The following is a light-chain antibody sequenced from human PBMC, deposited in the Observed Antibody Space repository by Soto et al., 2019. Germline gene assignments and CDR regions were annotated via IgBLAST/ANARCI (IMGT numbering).Light chain of an antibody. CDR3: QQYSSLPYT. CDR2: GVS. Sequence: ESVLTQSPGTLSLSPGERATLSCRATQSVTNNYFAWYQQKPGQSPRLLLYGVSSRATDIPDGVSGSGSGTDFTLTISICEPEDFVVYYCQQYSSLPYTFCHGTTREGK. CDR1: QSVTNNY. V-gene: IGKV3-20*01. J-gene: IGKJ2*01.